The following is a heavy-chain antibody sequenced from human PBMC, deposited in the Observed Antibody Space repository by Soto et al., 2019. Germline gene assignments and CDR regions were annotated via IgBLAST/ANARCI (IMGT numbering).Heavy chain of an antibody. CDR2: INAGNGNT. Sequence: GASVKVACKASGYTFTSYAMHWVLQAPGQRLEWMGWINAGNGNTKYSQKFQGRVTITRDTSASTAYMELSSLRSEDTAVYYCARDRYYDSSGYYWPRLQNYYGMDVWGQETTVTVSS. V-gene: IGHV1-3*01. CDR3: ARDRYYDSSGYYWPRLQNYYGMDV. D-gene: IGHD3-22*01. CDR1: GYTFTSYA. J-gene: IGHJ6*02.